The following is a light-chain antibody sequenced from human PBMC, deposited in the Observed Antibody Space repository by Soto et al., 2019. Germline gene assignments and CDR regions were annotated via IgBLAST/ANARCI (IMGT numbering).Light chain of an antibody. V-gene: IGLV2-8*01. CDR3: SSSAGSNNLV. CDR1: SIDVGGYNY. Sequence: QSALTQPPSASGSPGQSVTISCTGTSIDVGGYNYVSWYQQHPGKAPKLMIYEVSERPSGVPDRFSGSKSGNTASLTVSGLQAEDEADYYCSSSAGSNNLVFGGGTKVTVL. CDR2: EVS. J-gene: IGLJ3*02.